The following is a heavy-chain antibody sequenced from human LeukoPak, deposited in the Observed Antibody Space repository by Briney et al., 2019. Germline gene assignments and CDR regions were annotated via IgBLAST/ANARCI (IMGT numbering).Heavy chain of an antibody. CDR1: GFTFSNYA. V-gene: IGHV3-23*01. CDR3: AKGRGYCTGGSCYPDY. J-gene: IGHJ4*02. D-gene: IGHD2-15*01. Sequence: GGSLRLSCTASGFTFSNYAMSGVRQAPGKGLEWVSTISGSDGSTYYADSVKGRFTISRDNSKNTLYLQMNSLRVEDTAIYYCAKGRGYCTGGSCYPDYWGQGTLVTVSS. CDR2: ISGSDGST.